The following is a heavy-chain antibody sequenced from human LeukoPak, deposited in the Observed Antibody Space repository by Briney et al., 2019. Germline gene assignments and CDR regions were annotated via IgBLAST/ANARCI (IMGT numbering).Heavy chain of an antibody. D-gene: IGHD5-12*01. J-gene: IGHJ4*02. V-gene: IGHV4-59*08. CDR3: ARVIRYKPYFDY. Sequence: SETLSLTCTVSGGSISSYYWSWIRQPPGKGLEWIGYIYYSGSTNYNPSLKSRVTIPVDTSKNQFPLKLSSVTAADTAVYYCARVIRYKPYFDYWGQGTLVTVSS. CDR1: GGSISSYY. CDR2: IYYSGST.